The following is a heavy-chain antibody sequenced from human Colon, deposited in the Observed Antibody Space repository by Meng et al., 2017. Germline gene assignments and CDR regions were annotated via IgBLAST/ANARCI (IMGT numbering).Heavy chain of an antibody. D-gene: IGHD6-19*01. CDR3: ARHGGWHFDY. Sequence: QVELGVWGPVRVGPSGPLSLPCAVSGGSISSSNYWSWVRQPPGKGLEWIGQIYLSGSPSYNPSLESRVTISVDKSKNQLSLRLTSVTAADTAIYYCARHGGWHFDYWGQGTLVTVSS. CDR2: IYLSGSP. V-gene: IGHV4-4*02. CDR1: GGSISSSNY. J-gene: IGHJ4*02.